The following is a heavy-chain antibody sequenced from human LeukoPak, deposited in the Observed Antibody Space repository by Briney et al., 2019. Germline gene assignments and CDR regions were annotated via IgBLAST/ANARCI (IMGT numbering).Heavy chain of an antibody. CDR1: GGSMSSSSYY. CDR2: IYYSGST. D-gene: IGHD6-13*01. Sequence: SETLSLTCTVSGGSMSSSSYYWGWIRQPPGKGLEWIGSIYYSGSTYYNPSLKSRVTISVDTSKNQFSLKLSSVTAADTAVYCCARRIAAAGTHWFDPWGQGTLVPVSS. CDR3: ARRIAAAGTHWFDP. J-gene: IGHJ5*02. V-gene: IGHV4-39*01.